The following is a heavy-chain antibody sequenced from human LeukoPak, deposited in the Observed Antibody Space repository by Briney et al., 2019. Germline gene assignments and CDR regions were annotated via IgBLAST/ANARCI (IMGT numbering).Heavy chain of an antibody. J-gene: IGHJ4*02. CDR1: GFTFSSYW. V-gene: IGHV3-74*03. CDR2: INTDGSIT. D-gene: IGHD6-13*01. CDR3: AGENAAANPGF. Sequence: GGSLRLSCAASGFTFSSYWMHWVRQAPGKGLVWVSRINTDGSITKSADSVTGRFTLSRDNAKKTLSLQMNSLRAEDTAVYYCAGENAAANPGFWGQGTLVTVSS.